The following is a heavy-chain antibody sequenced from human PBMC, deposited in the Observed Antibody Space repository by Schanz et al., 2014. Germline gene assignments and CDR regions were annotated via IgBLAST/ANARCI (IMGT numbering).Heavy chain of an antibody. CDR2: ISGSSSTK. CDR3: AKDLAAVGVFDY. CDR1: GITFSGYS. D-gene: IGHD6-13*01. Sequence: EVQLVESGGGLAQPGGSLRLSCAASGITFSGYSMNWVRQAPGKGLEWVSYISGSSSTKYYADSVKGRFTISRDNSKNTLDLQMNSLRAEDTAIYYCAKDLAAVGVFDYWGQGSLVTVSP. J-gene: IGHJ4*02. V-gene: IGHV3-48*01.